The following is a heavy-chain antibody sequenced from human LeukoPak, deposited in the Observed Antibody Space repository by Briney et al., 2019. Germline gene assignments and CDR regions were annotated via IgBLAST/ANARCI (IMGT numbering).Heavy chain of an antibody. Sequence: GGSLRLSCAASGFTFSSYSMNWVRRAPGKGLEWVSSVSSTGSYKYYADSLKGRVTISRDNAKNSLYLQMNSLRAEDTAVYYCARDRSGYAAYYFDYWGQGNLVTVSS. V-gene: IGHV3-21*01. D-gene: IGHD6-13*01. CDR2: VSSTGSYK. CDR1: GFTFSSYS. CDR3: ARDRSGYAAYYFDY. J-gene: IGHJ4*02.